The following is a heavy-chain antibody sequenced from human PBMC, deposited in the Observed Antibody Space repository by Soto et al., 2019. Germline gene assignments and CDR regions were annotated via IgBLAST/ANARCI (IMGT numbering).Heavy chain of an antibody. CDR2: IYYSGST. V-gene: IGHV4-31*03. J-gene: IGHJ6*02. CDR1: GGSISSGGYY. Sequence: SETLSLTCTVSGGSISSGGYYWSWIRQHPGKGLEWIGYIYYSGSTYYNPSPKSRVTISVDTSKNQFSLKLSSVTAADTAVYYCARDRLPIAAPIEHYYYGMDVWGQGTTVTVSS. CDR3: ARDRLPIAAPIEHYYYGMDV. D-gene: IGHD6-13*01.